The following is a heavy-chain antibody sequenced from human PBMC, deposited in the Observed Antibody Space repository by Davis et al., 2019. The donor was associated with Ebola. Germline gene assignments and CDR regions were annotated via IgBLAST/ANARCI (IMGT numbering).Heavy chain of an antibody. CDR3: AREIEYYEILTGYFPY. CDR2: INQDGSEK. Sequence: PGGSLRLSCAASGFTSSTYWMNWVRQAPGKGLEWVANINQDGSEKYYVDSVKGRFTISRDNAKNSLYLQMNSLRAEDTAVYYCAREIEYYEILTGYFPYWGQGTLVTVSS. D-gene: IGHD3-9*01. V-gene: IGHV3-7*03. CDR1: GFTSSTYW. J-gene: IGHJ4*02.